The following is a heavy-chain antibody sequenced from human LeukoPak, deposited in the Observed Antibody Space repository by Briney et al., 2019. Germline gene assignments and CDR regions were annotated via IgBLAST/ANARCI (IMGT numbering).Heavy chain of an antibody. CDR2: IRYDGSNK. Sequence: PGGSLRLSCAASGFTFSSYGMHWVRQAPGKGLEWVAFIRYDGSNKYYADSVKGRFTVSRDNSKNTLYLQMNSLRAEDTAVYYCAKDLRYYDSSGYWGQGTVVSVSS. CDR3: AKDLRYYDSSGY. V-gene: IGHV3-30*02. CDR1: GFTFSSYG. J-gene: IGHJ4*02. D-gene: IGHD3-22*01.